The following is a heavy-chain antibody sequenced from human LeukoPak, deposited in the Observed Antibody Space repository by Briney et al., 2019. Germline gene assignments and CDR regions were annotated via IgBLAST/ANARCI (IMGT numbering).Heavy chain of an antibody. CDR1: GFTFADYG. V-gene: IGHV3-9*01. Sequence: GGSLRLSCEASGFTFADYGIHWVRQAPGKGLEWVSGIGSRPNNIDYAGSVRGRFTISRDNAKNSVHLQMNSLTAEDTAFYYCAKDNGNGWLGEFAFDSWGQGILVTVSS. J-gene: IGHJ4*02. D-gene: IGHD3-10*01. CDR2: IGSRPNNI. CDR3: AKDNGNGWLGEFAFDS.